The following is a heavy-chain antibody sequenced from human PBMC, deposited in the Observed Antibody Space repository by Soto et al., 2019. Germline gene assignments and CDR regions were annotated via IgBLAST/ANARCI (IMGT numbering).Heavy chain of an antibody. D-gene: IGHD5-18*01. V-gene: IGHV1-18*04. CDR1: GYTFTTYG. CDR3: ASDLYSYGYYAMDV. Sequence: QVHLVQSGAEVKKPGASVKVSCKTSGYTFTTYGISWVRQAPGQGLEWMGWISAYNGNTNYAQKLQGRVTMTTDTSTSTAYMELRSLRSDDTDVYYCASDLYSYGYYAMDVWGQGTTVTVSS. J-gene: IGHJ6*02. CDR2: ISAYNGNT.